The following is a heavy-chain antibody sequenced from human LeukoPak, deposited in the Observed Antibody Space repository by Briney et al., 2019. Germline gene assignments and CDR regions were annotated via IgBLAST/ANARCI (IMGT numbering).Heavy chain of an antibody. CDR2: ISAYNGNT. CDR1: GYTFTSYG. Sequence: ASVKVSCKASGYTFTSYGISWVRQAPGQGLEWMGWISAYNGNTNYAQKLQGRVTMTTDTSTSTAYMELRSLRSDDTAVYYCAKDPGGLPYGSGSYSDYWGQGTLVTVSS. CDR3: AKDPGGLPYGSGSYSDY. J-gene: IGHJ4*02. D-gene: IGHD3-10*01. V-gene: IGHV1-18*01.